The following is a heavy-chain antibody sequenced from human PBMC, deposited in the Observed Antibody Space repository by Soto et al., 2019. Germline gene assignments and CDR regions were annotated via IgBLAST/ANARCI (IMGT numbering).Heavy chain of an antibody. J-gene: IGHJ4*02. Sequence: GGSLRLSCAASGFTFSSYGMHWVRQAPGKGLEWVAVIWYDGSNKYYADSVKGRFTISRDNSKNTLYLQMNSLRAEDTAVYYCARVSSDYDILTGHFDYWGQGSLVTVSS. D-gene: IGHD3-9*01. CDR3: ARVSSDYDILTGHFDY. CDR1: GFTFSSYG. V-gene: IGHV3-33*01. CDR2: IWYDGSNK.